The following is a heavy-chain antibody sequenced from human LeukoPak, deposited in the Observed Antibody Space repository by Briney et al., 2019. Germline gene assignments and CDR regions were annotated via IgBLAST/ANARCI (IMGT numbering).Heavy chain of an antibody. CDR2: INHSGST. D-gene: IGHD6-13*01. J-gene: IGHJ5*02. V-gene: IGHV4-34*01. CDR1: GGSFSGYY. Sequence: PSETLSLTCAVYGGSFSGYYWSWIRQPPGKGLEWIGEINHSGSTNYNPSLKSRVTISVDTSKNQFSLKLSSVTAADTAVYYCARGRPLRSIAAAGATGNNWLDPWGQGTLVTVSS. CDR3: ARGRPLRSIAAAGATGNNWLDP.